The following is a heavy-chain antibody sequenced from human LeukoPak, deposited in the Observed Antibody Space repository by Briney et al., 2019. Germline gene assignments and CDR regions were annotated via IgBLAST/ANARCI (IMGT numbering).Heavy chain of an antibody. Sequence: AGGPLRLSCAASGFTFSSYAMAWVRQAPGKGLEWVSAISGSGISTYYAESVRGRFTVSRDNPKNTLYLHMTSPRAEDTAVYYCAKDRWGVYEHCCEPFDYWGQGTLVTVSS. D-gene: IGHD2-21*01. V-gene: IGHV3-23*01. CDR1: GFTFSSYA. J-gene: IGHJ4*02. CDR3: AKDRWGVYEHCCEPFDY. CDR2: ISGSGIST.